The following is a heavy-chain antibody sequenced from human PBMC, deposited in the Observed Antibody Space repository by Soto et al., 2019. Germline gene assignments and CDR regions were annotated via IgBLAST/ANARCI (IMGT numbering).Heavy chain of an antibody. Sequence: GCSVEVSCKASGYTFTGYYMHWVRQAPGQGLEWMGWINPNSGGTNYAQKFQGRVTMTRDTSSSTAYMELSRLRSDDTAVYYCASGPVGDTTYLYYCGQGTWVTVS. CDR3: ASGPVGDTTYLYY. V-gene: IGHV1-2*02. D-gene: IGHD1-26*01. CDR1: GYTFTGYY. CDR2: INPNSGGT. J-gene: IGHJ4*02.